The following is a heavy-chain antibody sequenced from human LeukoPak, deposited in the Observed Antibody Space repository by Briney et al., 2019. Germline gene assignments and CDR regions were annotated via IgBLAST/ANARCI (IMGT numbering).Heavy chain of an antibody. V-gene: IGHV4-59*08. J-gene: IGHJ4*02. CDR2: IYYSGST. CDR3: ARGNWLFDY. CDR1: GGSISSYY. Sequence: SETLSLTCTVSGGSISSYYWSWIRQPPGKGLGWIGYIYYSGSTNYNPSLKSRVTISVDTSKNQFSLKLSSVTAADTAVYYCARGNWLFDYWGQGTLVTVSS. D-gene: IGHD1-1*01.